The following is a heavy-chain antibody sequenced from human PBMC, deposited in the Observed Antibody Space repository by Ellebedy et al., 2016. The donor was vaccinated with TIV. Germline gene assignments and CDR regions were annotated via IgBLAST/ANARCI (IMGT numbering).Heavy chain of an antibody. CDR3: ARAGYYYYYGMDV. J-gene: IGHJ6*02. CDR1: GGSFSGYY. Sequence: SETLSLXXAVYGGSFSGYYWSWIRQPPGKGLEWIGEINHSGSTNYNPSLKSRVTISVDTSKNQFSLKLSSVTAADTAVYYCARAGYYYYYGMDVWGQGTTVTVSS. CDR2: INHSGST. V-gene: IGHV4-34*01.